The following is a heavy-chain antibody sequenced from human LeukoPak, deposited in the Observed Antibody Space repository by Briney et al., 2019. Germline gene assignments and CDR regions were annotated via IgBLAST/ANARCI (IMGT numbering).Heavy chain of an antibody. V-gene: IGHV1-69*02. J-gene: IGHJ6*03. CDR3: ARHDYDFWSGYHYYMDV. CDR2: IIPILGIA. Sequence: SVKVSCKVSGYTLTELSMHWVRQAPGQGLEWMGRIIPILGIANYAQKFQGRVTITADKSTSTAYMELSSLRSEDTAVYYCARHDYDFWSGYHYYMDVWGKGTTVTVSS. D-gene: IGHD3-3*01. CDR1: GYTLTELS.